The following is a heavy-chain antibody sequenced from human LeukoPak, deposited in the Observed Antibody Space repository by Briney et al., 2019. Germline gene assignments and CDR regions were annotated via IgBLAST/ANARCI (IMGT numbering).Heavy chain of an antibody. D-gene: IGHD3-10*01. CDR3: ARDLGEDYYFDY. J-gene: IGHJ4*02. CDR1: GFTFSSYA. Sequence: GGSLRLSCAASGFTFSSYAMHWVRQAPDKGLEWVAVISYDGSNKYYADSVKGRFTISRDNSKNTLYLQMNSLRAEGTAVYYCARDLGEDYYFDYWGQGTLVTVSS. V-gene: IGHV3-30-3*01. CDR2: ISYDGSNK.